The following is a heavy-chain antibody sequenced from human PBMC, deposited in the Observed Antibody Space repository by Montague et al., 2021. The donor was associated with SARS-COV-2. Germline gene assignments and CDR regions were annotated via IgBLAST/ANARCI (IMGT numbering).Heavy chain of an antibody. J-gene: IGHJ6*02. Sequence: SLRLSCAASGFTFSSYAMHWVRQAPGKGLEWVAVISYDGSNKYYADSVKGRSTISRDNSKNTLYLQMNSLRAEDTAVYYCARVIGGYYGMDVWGQGTTVTVSS. CDR2: ISYDGSNK. V-gene: IGHV3-30-3*01. D-gene: IGHD1-26*01. CDR1: GFTFSSYA. CDR3: ARVIGGYYGMDV.